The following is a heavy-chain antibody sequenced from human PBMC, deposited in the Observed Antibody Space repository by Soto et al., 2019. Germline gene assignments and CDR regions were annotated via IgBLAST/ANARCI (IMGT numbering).Heavy chain of an antibody. CDR2: LSHDGSNK. CDR3: AKEGVSFSTSCSRCYGLDV. CDR1: RFTFSTYG. Sequence: QAQLVESGGGVVQPGRSLRLSCAASRFTFSTYGMHWVRQAPGKGLEWVAALSHDGSNKYYAGSVKGRFTISRDNSKNTLYLEMDSLRLDDTAVYYCAKEGVSFSTSCSRCYGLDVWGQGTPVTVSS. V-gene: IGHV3-30*18. D-gene: IGHD2-2*01. J-gene: IGHJ6*02.